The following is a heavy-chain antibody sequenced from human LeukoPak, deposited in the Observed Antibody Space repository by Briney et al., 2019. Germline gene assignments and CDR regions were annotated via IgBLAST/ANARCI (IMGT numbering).Heavy chain of an antibody. CDR3: ARDRPYDSSGYYGAVGWGYYYYGMDV. CDR1: GGSISSYY. CDR2: IYYSGST. Sequence: SETLSLTCTVSGGSISSYYWSWIRQPPGKRLEWLGYIYYSGSTNYNPSLKRRVTISVDTSKNQFSLKLSSVTAADTAVYYCARDRPYDSSGYYGAVGWGYYYYGMDVWGQGTTVTVSS. J-gene: IGHJ6*02. V-gene: IGHV4-59*01. D-gene: IGHD3-22*01.